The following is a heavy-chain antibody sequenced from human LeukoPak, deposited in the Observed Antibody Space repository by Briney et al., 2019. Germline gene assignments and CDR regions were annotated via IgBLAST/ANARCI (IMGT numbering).Heavy chain of an antibody. CDR2: INPDTGGA. Sequence: ASVKVSCKASGYTFTSYYIHWVRQAPGRGLEWVGLINPDTGGAKYAQKFQGRVTMTRDTSISTAYMELSRLTSDDTAVYFCARGEELWFDYWGQGTLVTVSS. CDR3: ARGEELWFDY. V-gene: IGHV1-2*02. CDR1: GYTFTSYY. D-gene: IGHD5-18*01. J-gene: IGHJ4*02.